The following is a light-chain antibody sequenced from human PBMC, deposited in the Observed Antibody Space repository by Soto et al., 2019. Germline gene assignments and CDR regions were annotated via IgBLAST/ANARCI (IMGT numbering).Light chain of an antibody. CDR2: GAS. CDR1: QSVSSSY. V-gene: IGKV3-20*01. Sequence: EIVLTQSPGTLSLSPGERATLSCRASQSVSSSYLAWYQQKPGQAPRLLIYGASSRATVIPDRFSGSGPGTDFPLTLSRQVPEDFAVYYCQQYGSSPLTFGTGTKVDIK. J-gene: IGKJ3*01. CDR3: QQYGSSPLT.